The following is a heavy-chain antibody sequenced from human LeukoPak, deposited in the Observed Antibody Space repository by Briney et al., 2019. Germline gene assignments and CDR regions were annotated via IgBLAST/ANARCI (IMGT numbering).Heavy chain of an antibody. CDR2: INPSSGGT. D-gene: IGHD6-19*01. Sequence: ASVKVSXKASGYTFTGYYMHWVRQAPGQGLEWMGRINPSSGGTNYAQKFQGRVTMTRDTSISTAYMELSRLRSDDTAAYYCATLGAGKFDYWGQGTLVTVSS. CDR3: ATLGAGKFDY. J-gene: IGHJ4*02. CDR1: GYTFTGYY. V-gene: IGHV1-2*06.